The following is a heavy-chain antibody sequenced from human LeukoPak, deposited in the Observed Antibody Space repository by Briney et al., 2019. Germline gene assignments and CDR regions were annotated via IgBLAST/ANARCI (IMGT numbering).Heavy chain of an antibody. Sequence: ASVKVSCKASGYTVTGHYLHWVRQTPGQGLEWMGWINPNSGGTNYAQKFQGRATMTRDTSINTAYMELNSLTSDDTAMYYCAKDAYSGFTSSYNMDSWGQGTLVTVSS. CDR3: AKDAYSGFTSSYNMDS. CDR2: INPNSGGT. J-gene: IGHJ4*02. V-gene: IGHV1-2*02. CDR1: GYTVTGHY. D-gene: IGHD5-18*01.